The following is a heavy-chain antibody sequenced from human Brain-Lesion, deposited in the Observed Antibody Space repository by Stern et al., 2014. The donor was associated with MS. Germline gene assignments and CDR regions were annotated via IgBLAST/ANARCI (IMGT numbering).Heavy chain of an antibody. CDR2: IYSSGST. D-gene: IGHD5-18*01. Sequence: VQLEESGPGLVKPSQTLSLTCIVSGDSISSGSFYWNWIRQPAGKGLEWIGRIYSSGSTNHNPYLKGRFPFSGAPSKNHFSLKVISMTAADTAVYYCARETGGYTYGDTDFFDYWGQGALVTVSS. CDR1: GDSISSGSFY. V-gene: IGHV4-61*02. J-gene: IGHJ4*02. CDR3: ARETGGYTYGDTDFFDY.